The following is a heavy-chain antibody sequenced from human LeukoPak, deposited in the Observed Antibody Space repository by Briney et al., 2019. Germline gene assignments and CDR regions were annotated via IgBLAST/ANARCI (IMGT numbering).Heavy chain of an antibody. CDR3: ARRPSRYSYGYRWFDP. J-gene: IGHJ5*02. CDR1: GGSFSGYY. D-gene: IGHD5-18*01. CDR2: INHSGST. Sequence: SETLSLTCAVYGGSFSGYYWSWIRQPPGKGLEWIGEINHSGSTNYNPSLKSRVTISVDTSKNQFSLKLSSVTAADTAVYYCARRPSRYSYGYRWFDPWGQGTLVTVSS. V-gene: IGHV4-34*01.